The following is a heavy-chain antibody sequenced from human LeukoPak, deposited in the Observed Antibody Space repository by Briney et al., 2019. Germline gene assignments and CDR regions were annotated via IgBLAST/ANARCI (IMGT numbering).Heavy chain of an antibody. CDR2: IPPYNGDT. CDR1: GYTFVNYV. J-gene: IGHJ4*02. CDR3: AIGYVSGGYHHRVFYS. D-gene: IGHD3-22*01. V-gene: IGHV1-18*01. Sequence: ASVKVSCKTSGYTFVNYVLSWVRQAPGQGLEWVGWIPPYNGDTDYAQKFQGRVTLTTDKSTTTGNMELTSLRSDDTAVYYCAIGYVSGGYHHRVFYSWGQGTLVTVSS.